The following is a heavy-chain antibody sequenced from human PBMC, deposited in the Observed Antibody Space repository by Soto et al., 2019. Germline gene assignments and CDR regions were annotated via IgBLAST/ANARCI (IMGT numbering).Heavy chain of an antibody. CDR2: ISSSSSTI. CDR3: ARDNLSGSYYRFYYGMDV. Sequence: PGGSLRLSCAASGFTFSSYSMNWVRQAPGKGLEWVSYISSSSSTIYYADSVKGRFTISRDNAKNSLYLQMNSLRDEDTAVYYCARDNLSGSYYRFYYGMDVWGQGTTVT. V-gene: IGHV3-48*02. J-gene: IGHJ6*02. D-gene: IGHD1-26*01. CDR1: GFTFSSYS.